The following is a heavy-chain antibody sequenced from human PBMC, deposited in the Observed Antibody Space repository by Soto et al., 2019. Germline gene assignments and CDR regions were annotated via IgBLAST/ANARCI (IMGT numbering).Heavy chain of an antibody. CDR1: GGSISSCDYY. J-gene: IGHJ5*02. Sequence: PSETLSLTCTVSGGSISSCDYYWSWIRHPPGKGLEWIGYIYYSGSTYYNPSLKSRVTISVDTSKNQFSLKLGSVTAADTAVYYCARDYGDYDGGKWFDPWGQGTLVTVSS. D-gene: IGHD4-17*01. V-gene: IGHV4-30-4*01. CDR3: ARDYGDYDGGKWFDP. CDR2: IYYSGST.